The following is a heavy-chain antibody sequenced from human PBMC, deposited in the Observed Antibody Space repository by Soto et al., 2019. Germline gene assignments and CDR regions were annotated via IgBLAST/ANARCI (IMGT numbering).Heavy chain of an antibody. V-gene: IGHV1-18*01. D-gene: IGHD2-2*02. Sequence: ASVKVSCKASGYTFTSYGISWVRQAPGQGLEWMGWISAYNGNTNYAQKLQGRVTMTTDTSTSTAYMELRSLRSDDTAVYYCAREAPGGYCSSTSCYTDFYYYYGMDVWGQGTTVTVSS. CDR3: AREAPGGYCSSTSCYTDFYYYYGMDV. CDR2: ISAYNGNT. CDR1: GYTFTSYG. J-gene: IGHJ6*02.